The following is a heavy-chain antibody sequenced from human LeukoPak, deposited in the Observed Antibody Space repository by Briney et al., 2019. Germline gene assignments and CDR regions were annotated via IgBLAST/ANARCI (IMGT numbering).Heavy chain of an antibody. CDR1: AYTFTSYA. CDR2: INTNTGNP. J-gene: IGHJ3*02. Sequence: ASVTVSCTASAYTFTSYAMNWVRQPPGQGLEGMGWINTNTGNPTYAQGFTGRFVVSLDTSVSTAYLQISSLKAEDTAVYHCARRKAPDAFDIWGQGTMVTVSS. CDR3: ARRKAPDAFDI. V-gene: IGHV7-4-1*02.